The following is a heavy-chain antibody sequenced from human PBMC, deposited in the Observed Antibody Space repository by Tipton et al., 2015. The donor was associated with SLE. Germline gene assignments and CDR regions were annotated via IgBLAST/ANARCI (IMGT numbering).Heavy chain of an antibody. CDR2: MNPSSGNT. V-gene: IGHV1-8*01. CDR1: GYTFTSYD. J-gene: IGHJ4*02. D-gene: IGHD3-10*01. Sequence: QLVQSGPEVKKPGASVKVSCKASGYTFTSYDINWVRQATGQGLEWMGWMNPSSGNTGYAQKFQGRVTMTRNTSISTAYMELSSLRSEDTAVYYCARGPSYYGSGSYGYWGQGTLVTVSS. CDR3: ARGPSYYGSGSYGY.